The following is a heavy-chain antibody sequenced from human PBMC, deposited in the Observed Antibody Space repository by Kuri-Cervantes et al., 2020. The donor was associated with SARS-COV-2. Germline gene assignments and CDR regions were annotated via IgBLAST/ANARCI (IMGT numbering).Heavy chain of an antibody. CDR2: ISSSGSTI. CDR1: GFTFSSYE. Sequence: GGSLRLSCAASGFTFSSYEMNWVRQAPGKGLEWVSYISSSGSTIYYADSVKGRSTISRDNAKNTLYLQMNSLRAEDTAVYYCAREGDIVVVPAVYFDYWGQGTLVTVSS. CDR3: AREGDIVVVPAVYFDY. J-gene: IGHJ4*02. V-gene: IGHV3-48*03. D-gene: IGHD2-2*01.